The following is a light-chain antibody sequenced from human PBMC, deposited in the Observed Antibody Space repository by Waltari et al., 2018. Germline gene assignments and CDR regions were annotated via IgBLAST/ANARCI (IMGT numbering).Light chain of an antibody. CDR2: ESF. CDR3: QEYDNVPRWT. CDR1: QNINNH. V-gene: IGKV1-33*01. J-gene: IGKJ1*01. Sequence: DIQMTQSPSSLSASVGDRVTITCQASQNINNHLNWYQQKPGRAPKVLIYESFNLVTGVPSRFSGRQSETDFTFTIINLQPEDAATYYCQEYDNVPRWTFGQGTKVEIK.